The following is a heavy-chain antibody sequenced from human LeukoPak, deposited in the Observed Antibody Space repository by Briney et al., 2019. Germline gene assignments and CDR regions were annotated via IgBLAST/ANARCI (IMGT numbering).Heavy chain of an antibody. J-gene: IGHJ4*02. CDR1: RFTFSSYG. D-gene: IGHD1-26*01. CDR3: ARDAGATIRYFDY. CDR2: IRYDGSNK. Sequence: GGSLRLSCTASRFTFSSYGMHWVRQAPGKGLEWVAFIRYDGSNKYYADSVKGRFTISRDNSKNTVYLQMNSLRVDDTAVYYCARDAGATIRYFDYWGQGTLVTVSS. V-gene: IGHV3-30*02.